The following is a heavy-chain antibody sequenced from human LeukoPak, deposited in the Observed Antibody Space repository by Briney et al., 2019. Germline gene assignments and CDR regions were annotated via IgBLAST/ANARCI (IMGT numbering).Heavy chain of an antibody. J-gene: IGHJ3*02. Sequence: GGSLRLSCAASGXTFSDYYMSWIRQAPGKGLEWVSYMSSSSSYTNYADSVKGRFTISRDNAKNSLYLQMNSLRAEDTAMYYCARDCRGDCYSPDAFDIWGQGTMVTVSS. CDR1: GXTFSDYY. CDR2: MSSSSSYT. V-gene: IGHV3-11*05. D-gene: IGHD2-21*02. CDR3: ARDCRGDCYSPDAFDI.